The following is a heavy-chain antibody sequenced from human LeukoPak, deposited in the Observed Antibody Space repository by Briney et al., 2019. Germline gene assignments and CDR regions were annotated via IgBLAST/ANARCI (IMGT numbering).Heavy chain of an antibody. D-gene: IGHD1-26*01. V-gene: IGHV3-74*01. J-gene: IGHJ4*02. CDR3: VRDLGGRSGH. CDR2: INEDGSTT. CDR1: GFTLGVIW. Sequence: PGGSLRLSCAASGFTLGVIWWHWFGQPPGKELVWVSRINEDGSTTNYADSVKGRSTIFRDNAKNTLYLQMNSLRAEDTAVYYCVRDLGGRSGHWGQGTLVTVSS.